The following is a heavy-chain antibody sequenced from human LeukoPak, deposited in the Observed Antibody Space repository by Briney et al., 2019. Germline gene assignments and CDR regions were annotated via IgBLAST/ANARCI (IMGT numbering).Heavy chain of an antibody. J-gene: IGHJ4*02. CDR2: ISSSSSYI. CDR1: GFTFSSYS. Sequence: PGGSLRLSCAASGFTFSSYSMNWVRQAPGKGLEWVSSISSSSSYIYYADSVKGRFTISRDNAKNPLYLQMNSLRAEDTAVYYCARDRRYGSGSYDYWGQGTLVTVSS. V-gene: IGHV3-21*01. D-gene: IGHD3-10*01. CDR3: ARDRRYGSGSYDY.